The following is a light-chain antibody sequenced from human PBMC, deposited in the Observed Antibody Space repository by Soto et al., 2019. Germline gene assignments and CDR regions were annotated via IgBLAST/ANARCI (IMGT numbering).Light chain of an antibody. J-gene: IGKJ1*01. CDR2: GVS. Sequence: ERVMTQSPVTLSVSPGESVTLSCRASQSVGTNLAWYQQKPGQAPSLLIYGVSTRATGIPDRFSGSGSGTDFTLTISRLEPEDFAVYYCQQYETSPRTFGQGTKVDIK. CDR1: QSVGTN. CDR3: QQYETSPRT. V-gene: IGKV3D-15*01.